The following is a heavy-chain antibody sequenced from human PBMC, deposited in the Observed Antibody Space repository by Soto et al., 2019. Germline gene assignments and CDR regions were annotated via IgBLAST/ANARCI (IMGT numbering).Heavy chain of an antibody. Sequence: QVRLVESGGGVVQPGRSLRLSCAASGFTFSSYGMHWVRQAPGKGLEWVAVISYDGSKKYYADSVKGRFTISRDNSKYTLNLQMNSLSVEDTAVYYCAKDYTCSGSCHFHYWGQGTLVTVSP. CDR2: ISYDGSKK. CDR1: GFTFSSYG. CDR3: AKDYTCSGSCHFHY. J-gene: IGHJ4*02. V-gene: IGHV3-30*18. D-gene: IGHD1-26*01.